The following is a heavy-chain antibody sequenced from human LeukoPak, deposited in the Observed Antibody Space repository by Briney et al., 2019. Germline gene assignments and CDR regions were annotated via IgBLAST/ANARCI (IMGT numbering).Heavy chain of an antibody. Sequence: SGGSLRLSCAASGFTFSSYSMNWVRQAPGKGLEWVSSISSSSSYIYYADSVKGRFTISRDNAKNSLYLQMNSPRAEDTAVYYCARSSWLANDAFDIWGQGTMVTVSS. CDR3: ARSSWLANDAFDI. D-gene: IGHD6-19*01. J-gene: IGHJ3*02. CDR1: GFTFSSYS. V-gene: IGHV3-21*01. CDR2: ISSSSSYI.